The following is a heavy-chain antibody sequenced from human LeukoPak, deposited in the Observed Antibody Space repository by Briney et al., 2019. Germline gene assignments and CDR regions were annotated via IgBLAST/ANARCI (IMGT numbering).Heavy chain of an antibody. CDR1: GFTFSSYA. CDR3: AKDLGGYYYDSSHYFDY. J-gene: IGHJ4*02. CDR2: ISGSGGST. Sequence: GGSLRLSCAASGFTFSSYAMSWVRQAPGKGLEWVSAISGSGGSTYYADSVKGRFTISRDNSKNTLYLRMNSLRAEDTAVYYCAKDLGGYYYDSSHYFDYWGQGTLVTVSS. D-gene: IGHD3-22*01. V-gene: IGHV3-23*01.